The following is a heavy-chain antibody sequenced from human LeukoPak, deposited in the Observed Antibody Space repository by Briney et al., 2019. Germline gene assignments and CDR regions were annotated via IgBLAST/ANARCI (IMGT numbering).Heavy chain of an antibody. CDR3: ARHASSVSWFDP. V-gene: IGHV1-69*04. J-gene: IGHJ5*02. CDR1: GYTFTSYG. Sequence: SVKVSCKASGYTFTSYGISWVRQAPGQGLEWMGRIIPILGIANYAQKFQGRVTITADKSTSTAYTELSSLRSEDTAVYYCARHASSVSWFDPWGQGTLVTVSS. CDR2: IIPILGIA.